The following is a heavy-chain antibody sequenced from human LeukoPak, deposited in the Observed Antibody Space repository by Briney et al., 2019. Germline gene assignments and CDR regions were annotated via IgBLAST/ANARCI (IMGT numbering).Heavy chain of an antibody. CDR1: GFTFSRYS. Sequence: GGSLRLSCAASGFTFSRYSMNWVRQAPGKGLEWVSYISSSSSTIYYADSVKGRFTISRDNAKNSLYLQMNSLRAEDTAVYYCAGAADYYDSSGYTDYWGQGTLVTVSS. CDR2: ISSSSSTI. CDR3: AGAADYYDSSGYTDY. V-gene: IGHV3-48*04. J-gene: IGHJ4*02. D-gene: IGHD3-22*01.